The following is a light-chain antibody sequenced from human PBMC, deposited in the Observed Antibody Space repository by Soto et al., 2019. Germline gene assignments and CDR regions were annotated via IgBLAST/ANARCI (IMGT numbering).Light chain of an antibody. CDR1: HSVSSS. V-gene: IGKV3-20*01. J-gene: IGKJ5*01. CDR3: QQYGSSIT. Sequence: EVVMTQSPATLSVSPGERATLSCRASHSVSSSLAWYQQKPGQAPRLLIYGASSRATGIPDRFRGSGSGTDFTLTISRLEPEDFAVYYCQQYGSSITFGQGTRLEI. CDR2: GAS.